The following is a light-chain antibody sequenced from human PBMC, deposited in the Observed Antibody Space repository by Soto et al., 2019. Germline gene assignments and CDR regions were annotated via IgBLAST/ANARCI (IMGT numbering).Light chain of an antibody. CDR1: SSNIGAGYD. V-gene: IGLV1-40*01. CDR3: QSYDSSLGYV. CDR2: GNS. Sequence: QSVLTQPPSVSGAPGQRVTISCTGSSSNIGAGYDVHWYQQLPGTAPKLLIYGNSNRPSGVPDRFSGSKSGTSASLAITGLQAEDEAEYYCQSYDSSLGYVFGTGTKVTVL. J-gene: IGLJ1*01.